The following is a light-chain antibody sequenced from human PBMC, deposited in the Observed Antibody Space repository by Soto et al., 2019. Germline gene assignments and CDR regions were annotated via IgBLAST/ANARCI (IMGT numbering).Light chain of an antibody. CDR3: QGYSDWRLT. CDR1: QSVSGN. J-gene: IGKJ4*01. V-gene: IGKV3-15*01. Sequence: EIVMTQSPATLSVSPGERAALSCRASQSVSGNLAWYQQKPGQAPRLLIYATSTRATGIPARYSGSGSGTEFSLTFMRTQSEDFGVCWCQGYSDWRLTFGGGTEVEIK. CDR2: ATS.